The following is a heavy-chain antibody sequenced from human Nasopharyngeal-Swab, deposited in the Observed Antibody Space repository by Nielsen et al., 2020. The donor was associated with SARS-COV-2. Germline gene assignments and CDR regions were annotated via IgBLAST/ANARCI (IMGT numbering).Heavy chain of an antibody. D-gene: IGHD3-22*01. CDR3: ARYYDSSGCIDY. Sequence: GGSLRLSCAASGFTFSSYAMHWVRQAPGKGLEWVAVISYDGSNKYYADSVKGRFTISRDNSKNTLYLQMNSLRAEDTAVYYCARYYDSSGCIDYWGQGTLVTVSS. J-gene: IGHJ4*02. V-gene: IGHV3-30-3*01. CDR1: GFTFSSYA. CDR2: ISYDGSNK.